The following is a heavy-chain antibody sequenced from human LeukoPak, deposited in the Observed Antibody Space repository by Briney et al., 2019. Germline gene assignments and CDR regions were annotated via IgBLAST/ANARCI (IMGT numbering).Heavy chain of an antibody. CDR1: GFTFRIYW. CDR2: ISGSGGST. Sequence: GGSLRLSCAASGFTFRIYWMTWVRQAPGKGLEWVSTISGSGGSTYYADSVKGRFTISRDNSKNTLYLQMNSLRAEDTAVYYCAKREVFFDYWGQGTLVTVSS. V-gene: IGHV3-23*01. CDR3: AKREVFFDY. J-gene: IGHJ4*02.